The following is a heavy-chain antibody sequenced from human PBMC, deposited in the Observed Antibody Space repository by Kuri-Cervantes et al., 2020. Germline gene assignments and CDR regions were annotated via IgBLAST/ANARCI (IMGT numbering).Heavy chain of an antibody. V-gene: IGHV3-48*03. CDR2: ISSSGSTI. CDR3: AQGDCGGDCYGGGMDV. CDR1: GFTFSSYE. D-gene: IGHD2-21*02. J-gene: IGHJ6*02. Sequence: GGSLRLSCAASGFTFSSYEMNWVRQAPGKGLEWVSYISSSGSTIYYAASVKGRFIISRDNSKNFVYLQMNSHSVEDTALYYCAQGDCGGDCYGGGMDVWGQGTTVTVSS.